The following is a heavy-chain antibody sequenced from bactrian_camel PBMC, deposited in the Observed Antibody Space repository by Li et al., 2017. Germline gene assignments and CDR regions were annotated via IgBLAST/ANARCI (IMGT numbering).Heavy chain of an antibody. J-gene: IGHJ4*01. Sequence: QVQLVESGGGSVQAGGSLRLSCVASGSTYSKYCMAWFRQAPGKEREEVGKLDDIGNTIYAASVRGRFSISKDNVKNTLYLQMNSLKPEDTGMYFCAADRMACLRPSVQLEAYNFWGQGTQVTV. CDR3: AADRMACLRPSVQLEAYNF. CDR1: GSTYSKYC. V-gene: IGHV3S53*01. CDR2: LDDIGNT.